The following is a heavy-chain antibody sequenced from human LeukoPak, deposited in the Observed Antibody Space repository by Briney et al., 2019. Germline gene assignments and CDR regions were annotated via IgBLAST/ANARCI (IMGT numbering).Heavy chain of an antibody. Sequence: SETLSLTCTVSGGSISSYYWSWIRQPAGKGLEWIGRIYTSGSTNYNPSLKSRVTMSVDTSKNQFSLKLSSVTAADTAVYYCARHDWYCSGGSCLYFDYWGQGTLVTVSS. V-gene: IGHV4-4*07. CDR2: IYTSGST. D-gene: IGHD2-15*01. J-gene: IGHJ4*02. CDR1: GGSISSYY. CDR3: ARHDWYCSGGSCLYFDY.